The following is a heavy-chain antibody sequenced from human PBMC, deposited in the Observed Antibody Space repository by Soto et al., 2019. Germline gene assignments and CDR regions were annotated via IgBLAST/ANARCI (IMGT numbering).Heavy chain of an antibody. CDR1: GYAFTNYN. CDR3: AKIASPGKNFFDY. Sequence: SVKVSCKASGYAFTNYNIHWVRQAPGQGLQWMGEVNPSRGTAGYAETFQGRVTMTRNASTRTVYMVLTSLTPEETAIYYCAKIASPGKNFFDYWGQGYLVTVSS. J-gene: IGHJ4*02. V-gene: IGHV1-46*01. D-gene: IGHD1-1*01. CDR2: VNPSRGTA.